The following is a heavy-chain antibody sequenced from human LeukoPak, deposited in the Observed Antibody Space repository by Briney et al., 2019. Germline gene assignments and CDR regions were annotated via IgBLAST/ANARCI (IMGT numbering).Heavy chain of an antibody. CDR2: INHSGST. V-gene: IGHV4-34*01. Sequence: KSSETLSLTCAVYGGSFSGYYWSWIRQPPGKGLEWIGEINHSGSTNYNPSLKSRVTISVDTSKNQFSLKLSSVTAADTAVYYCARGGYCSGGSCYSPTNSDFDYWGQGTLVTV. D-gene: IGHD2-15*01. J-gene: IGHJ4*02. CDR1: GGSFSGYY. CDR3: ARGGYCSGGSCYSPTNSDFDY.